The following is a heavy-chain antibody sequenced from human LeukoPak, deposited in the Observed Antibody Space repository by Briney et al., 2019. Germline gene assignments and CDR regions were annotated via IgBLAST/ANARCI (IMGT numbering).Heavy chain of an antibody. CDR2: IRFDGSDK. CDR1: GFTFSSYA. J-gene: IGHJ4*02. CDR3: ARVSVGRYYFDN. V-gene: IGHV3-30*02. D-gene: IGHD3-3*02. Sequence: GGSLRLSCVASGFTFSSYAMHWVRQAPGKGLEWVAFIRFDGSDKDYADSVKGRFTISRDSAKNTLYLQMNSLRAEDTAVYYCARVSVGRYYFDNWGQGTPVTVS.